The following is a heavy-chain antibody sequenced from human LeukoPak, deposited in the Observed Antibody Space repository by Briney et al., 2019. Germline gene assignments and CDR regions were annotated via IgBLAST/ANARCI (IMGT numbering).Heavy chain of an antibody. Sequence: PSETLSLTCTVSGGSISSSSYYWGWIRQPPGKGLEWIGSIYYSGSTYYNPSLKSRVTISVDTSKNQFSLKLSSVTAADTAVYYCARRFGFLELTPFDYWGQGTLVTVSS. CDR3: ARRFGFLELTPFDY. V-gene: IGHV4-39*01. D-gene: IGHD3-3*01. CDR2: IYYSGST. J-gene: IGHJ4*02. CDR1: GGSISSSSYY.